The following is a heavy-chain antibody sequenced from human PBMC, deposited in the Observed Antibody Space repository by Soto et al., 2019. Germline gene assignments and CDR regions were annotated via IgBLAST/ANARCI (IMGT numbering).Heavy chain of an antibody. J-gene: IGHJ4*02. Sequence: SETPSLTCAVYGGSFSGYYWSWIRQPPGKGLEWIGEINHSGSTNYNPSLKSRVTISVDTSKNQFSLKLSSVTAADTAVYYCARANPHYFDYWGQGTLVTVSS. CDR2: INHSGST. CDR1: GGSFSGYY. CDR3: ARANPHYFDY. V-gene: IGHV4-34*01.